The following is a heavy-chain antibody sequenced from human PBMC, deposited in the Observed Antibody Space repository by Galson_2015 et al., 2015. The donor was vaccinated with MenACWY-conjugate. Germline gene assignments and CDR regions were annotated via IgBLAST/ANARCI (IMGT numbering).Heavy chain of an antibody. D-gene: IGHD1-26*01. V-gene: IGHV3-15*07. J-gene: IGHJ5*02. CDR2: IKSKTDGGTT. CDR1: GFTFSNAW. Sequence: SLRLSCAASGFTFSNAWMNWVRQAPGKGLEWVGRIKSKTDGGTTDYAAPVKGRFTISRDDSKNTLYLQMNSLKTEDTAVYYCTTGYSGSCLGGSGWVSWGQGTLVTVSS. CDR3: TTGYSGSCLGGSGWVS.